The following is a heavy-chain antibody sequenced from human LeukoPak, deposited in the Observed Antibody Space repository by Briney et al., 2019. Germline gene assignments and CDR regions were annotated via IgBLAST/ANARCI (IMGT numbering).Heavy chain of an antibody. J-gene: IGHJ4*02. CDR1: GFTFSSYA. CDR2: ISGSGGST. V-gene: IGHV3-23*01. Sequence: GGSLRLSCAASGFTFSSYAMSWVRQAPGKGLEWVSAISGSGGSTYYADSVKGRFTISRDNSKNTLYLQMNSLRAEDTAVYYCAKSTRPRFGELLHFDYWGQGTLVTVSS. D-gene: IGHD3-10*01. CDR3: AKSTRPRFGELLHFDY.